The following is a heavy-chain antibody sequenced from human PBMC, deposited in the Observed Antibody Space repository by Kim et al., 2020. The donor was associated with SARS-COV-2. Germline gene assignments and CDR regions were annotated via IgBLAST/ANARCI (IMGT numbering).Heavy chain of an antibody. D-gene: IGHD1-26*01. J-gene: IGHJ2*01. CDR1: GFTVSSNY. Sequence: GGSLRLSCAASGFTVSSNYMSWVRQAPGKGLEWVSVIYSGGSTYYADSVKGRFTISRDNSKNTLYLQMNSLRAEDTAVYYCARVLVGANSWYFDLWGRGTLVTVSS. CDR3: ARVLVGANSWYFDL. V-gene: IGHV3-66*02. CDR2: IYSGGST.